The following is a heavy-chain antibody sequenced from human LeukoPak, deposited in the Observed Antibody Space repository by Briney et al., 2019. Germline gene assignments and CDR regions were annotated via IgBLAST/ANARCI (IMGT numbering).Heavy chain of an antibody. CDR2: ISYDGSNK. Sequence: GGSLRLSCAASGFTFSSYAMHWVRQAPGKGLEWVAVISYDGSNKYYADSVKGRFTISRDNSKNTLYLQMNSLRAEDTAVYYCARDLSGSLDYWGQGTLVTVSS. V-gene: IGHV3-30-3*01. D-gene: IGHD1-26*01. CDR1: GFTFSSYA. CDR3: ARDLSGSLDY. J-gene: IGHJ4*02.